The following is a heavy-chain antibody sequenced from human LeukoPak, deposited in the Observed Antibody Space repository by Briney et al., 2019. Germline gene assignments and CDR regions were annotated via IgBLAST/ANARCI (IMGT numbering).Heavy chain of an antibody. J-gene: IGHJ5*02. CDR2: ISWNSGSI. V-gene: IGHV3-9*01. CDR3: ARGPVGLSALDA. D-gene: IGHD2-15*01. CDR1: GFTFDDYA. Sequence: PGRSLRLSCAASGFTFDDYAMHWVRQAPGKGLEWVSGISWNSGSIGYADSVKGRFTISRDNAKNSLYLQMNSLRVEDTAVYYCARGPVGLSALDAWGQGILVTVSP.